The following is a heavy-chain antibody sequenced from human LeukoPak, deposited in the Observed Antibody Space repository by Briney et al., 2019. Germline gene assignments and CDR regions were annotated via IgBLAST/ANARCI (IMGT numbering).Heavy chain of an antibody. CDR1: GVSVSSGSYY. CDR2: IYYSGIT. V-gene: IGHV4-61*01. Sequence: SETLSLTCTVSGVSVSSGSYYWSWIRQPPGKGLEWIGYIYYSGITTYNPSLNSRVTISVDTSKNQFSLKLSSVTAADTAVYYCARDRRSSGYYFTSTGMDVWGQGTTVTVSS. D-gene: IGHD3-22*01. CDR3: ARDRRSSGYYFTSTGMDV. J-gene: IGHJ6*02.